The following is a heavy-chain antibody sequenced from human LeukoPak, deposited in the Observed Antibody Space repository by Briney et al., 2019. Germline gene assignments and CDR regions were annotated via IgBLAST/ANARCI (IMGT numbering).Heavy chain of an antibody. CDR2: INPNSGGT. D-gene: IGHD6-19*01. CDR3: ARGHSSGWRRTWPFDY. Sequence: ASVKVSCKASGYTFTGYYMHWVRQAPGQGLEWVGWINPNSGGTNYAQKFQGRVTMTRDTSISTAYMELSRLRSDDTAVYYCARGHSSGWRRTWPFDYWGQGTLVTVSS. J-gene: IGHJ4*02. CDR1: GYTFTGYY. V-gene: IGHV1-2*02.